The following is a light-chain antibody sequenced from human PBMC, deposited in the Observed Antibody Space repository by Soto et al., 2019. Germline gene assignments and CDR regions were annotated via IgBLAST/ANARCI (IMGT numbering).Light chain of an antibody. V-gene: IGKV1-5*03. J-gene: IGKJ2*01. CDR3: QQYNSYSGT. Sequence: DILMTQSPSTLSASVGDRVTITCRASQSISGWLAWYQQKPGKAPKLLIYKASSLESGVPSRFRGSGSGTEFTLTISSLQPDDFATYYCQQYNSYSGTFGQGTKLEIK. CDR1: QSISGW. CDR2: KAS.